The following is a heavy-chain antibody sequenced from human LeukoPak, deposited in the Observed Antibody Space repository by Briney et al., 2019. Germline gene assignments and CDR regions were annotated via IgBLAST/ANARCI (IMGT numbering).Heavy chain of an antibody. CDR1: GGSISSGGYP. V-gene: IGHV4-30-2*02. Sequence: PSETLSLTCAVSGGSISSGGYPWSWIRQPPGKGLEWIGYIYHSGSTYYNPSLKSRVTISVDRSKNQFSLKLSSVTATDTAVYYCAKVETSNYYYGMDVWGQGTTVTVSS. J-gene: IGHJ6*02. CDR2: IYHSGST. CDR3: AKVETSNYYYGMDV.